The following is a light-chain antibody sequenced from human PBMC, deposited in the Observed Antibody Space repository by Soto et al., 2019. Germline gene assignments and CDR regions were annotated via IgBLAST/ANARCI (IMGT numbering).Light chain of an antibody. CDR3: LSFDSSLRVV. CDR1: SSNIGAGYD. Sequence: QSVLTQPPSVSGAPGQRVTISCTGSSSNIGAGYDVHWYQQLPGRAPKLLIYGNTNRPSGVPDRLAGYKSGTSASLAITGLQAEDEADYYCLSFDSSLRVVFVGGTKLTVL. J-gene: IGLJ2*01. V-gene: IGLV1-40*01. CDR2: GNT.